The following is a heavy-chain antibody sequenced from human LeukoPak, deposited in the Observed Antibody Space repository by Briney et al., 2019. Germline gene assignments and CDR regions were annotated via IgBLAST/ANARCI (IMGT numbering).Heavy chain of an antibody. J-gene: IGHJ4*02. CDR2: IKATPDGGTT. D-gene: IGHD5-18*01. CDR3: TTLPGYSYGYLQDY. V-gene: IGHV3-15*01. Sequence: GGSLRLSCAASGFTFITYAMSWVRQAPGKGLEWVGHIKATPDGGTTEYGAPVKGRFTISRDDSKNTLYLQMNSLKSEDTAVYFCTTLPGYSYGYLQDYWGQGTLVTVSS. CDR1: GFTFITYA.